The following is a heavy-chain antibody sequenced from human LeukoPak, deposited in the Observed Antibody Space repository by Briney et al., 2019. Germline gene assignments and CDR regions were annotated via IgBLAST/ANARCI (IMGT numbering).Heavy chain of an antibody. CDR2: ISSSSSTI. D-gene: IGHD3-22*01. Sequence: GGSLRLSCAASGFTFSSYWMSWVRQAPGKGLEWVSYISSSSSTIYYADSVKGRFTISRDNAKNSLYLQMNSLRAEDTAVYYCARGKVSYYYDSSGFPAWGQGTLVTVSS. V-gene: IGHV3-48*01. CDR1: GFTFSSYW. CDR3: ARGKVSYYYDSSGFPA. J-gene: IGHJ5*02.